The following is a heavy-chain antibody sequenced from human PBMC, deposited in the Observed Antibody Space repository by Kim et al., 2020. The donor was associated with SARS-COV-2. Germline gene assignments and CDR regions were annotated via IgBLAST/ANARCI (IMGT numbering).Heavy chain of an antibody. D-gene: IGHD6-13*01. CDR1: GFTLSSYW. CDR3: ARVVLAAAGPDS. J-gene: IGHJ4*02. Sequence: GGSLRLSCAASGFTLSSYWMHWVRQAPGKGLVWVSRINPDGSTTNYADSVKGRFTISRDNAKNTLYLQLNSLRAEDTAVYYCARVVLAAAGPDSWGRGTLVTVSS. CDR2: INPDGSTT. V-gene: IGHV3-74*01.